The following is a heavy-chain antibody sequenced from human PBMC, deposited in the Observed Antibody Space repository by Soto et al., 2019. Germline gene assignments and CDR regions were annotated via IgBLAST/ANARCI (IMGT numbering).Heavy chain of an antibody. CDR2: IYYTGST. Sequence: SETLSLTCAVYGGSVNGYYWNWIRQPPGRGLEWIGYIYYTGSTNYNPSRKSRVTISIDTSRNQFSLKLSSVTAADTAVYYCAREFSNSPEAFDSWGQGSLVTVSS. D-gene: IGHD6-6*01. J-gene: IGHJ4*02. V-gene: IGHV4-59*02. CDR1: GGSVNGYY. CDR3: AREFSNSPEAFDS.